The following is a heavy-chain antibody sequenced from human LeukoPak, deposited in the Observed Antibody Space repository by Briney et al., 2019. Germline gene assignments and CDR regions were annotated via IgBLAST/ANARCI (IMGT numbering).Heavy chain of an antibody. J-gene: IGHJ6*03. V-gene: IGHV1-24*01. CDR1: GYTLTELS. CDR3: ATVSPFCSSTSCHNYYYYMDV. CDR2: FDPEDGET. Sequence: GASVKVSCKVSGYTLTELSMHWVRQAPGKGLEWMGGFDPEDGETIYAQKFQGRVTMTEDTSTDTAYMELSSLRSEDTAVYYCATVSPFCSSTSCHNYYYYMDVWGKGTTVTVSS. D-gene: IGHD2-2*02.